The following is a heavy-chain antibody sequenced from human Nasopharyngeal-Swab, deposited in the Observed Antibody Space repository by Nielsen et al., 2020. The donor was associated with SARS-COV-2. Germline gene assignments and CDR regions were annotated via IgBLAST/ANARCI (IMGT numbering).Heavy chain of an antibody. Sequence: GESLKISCAASGFTFSSYGVSWVRQAPGKGLEWVSIIYSGGSTHYADSVKGRFTISRDNSKNTVHLQMKSLRAEDTAIYYCARDNDEYGMDVWGQGTTVTVSS. V-gene: IGHV3-23*01. CDR2: IYSGGST. J-gene: IGHJ6*02. CDR1: GFTFSSYG. D-gene: IGHD1-1*01. CDR3: ARDNDEYGMDV.